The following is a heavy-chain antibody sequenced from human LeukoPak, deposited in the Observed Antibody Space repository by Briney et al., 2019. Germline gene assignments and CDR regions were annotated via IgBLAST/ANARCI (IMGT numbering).Heavy chain of an antibody. D-gene: IGHD3-22*01. V-gene: IGHV3-49*04. Sequence: GGSLRLSCTASGFTSGFTFGDYAMSWVRQAPGKGLEWVGFIRTKAYGGTTEYAASVKGRFTISRDGSKSIAYLQMNSLKTEDTAVYYCTRTYYDSSGYLFDYWGQGTLVAVSS. J-gene: IGHJ4*02. CDR3: TRTYYDSSGYLFDY. CDR2: IRTKAYGGTT. CDR1: GFTSGFTFGDYA.